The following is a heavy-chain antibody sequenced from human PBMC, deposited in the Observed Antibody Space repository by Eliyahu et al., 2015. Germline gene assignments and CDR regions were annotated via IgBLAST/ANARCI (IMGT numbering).Heavy chain of an antibody. V-gene: IGHV1-2*02. CDR2: INPNSGGT. CDR1: GXTFTGYY. D-gene: IGHD5-18*01. CDR3: ARPDIQLWLGFDY. Sequence: QVQLVQSGAEVKKPGASVKVSCXAXGXTFTGYYMHWVRQAPGQGLEWMGWINPNSGGTNYAQKFQGRVTMTRDTSISTAYMELSRLRSDDTAVYYCARPDIQLWLGFDYWGQGTLVTVSS. J-gene: IGHJ4*02.